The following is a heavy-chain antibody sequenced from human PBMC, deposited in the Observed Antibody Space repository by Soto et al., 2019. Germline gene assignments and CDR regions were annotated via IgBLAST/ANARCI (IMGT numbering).Heavy chain of an antibody. CDR2: ISYDGSNK. CDR1: GFKFSSYG. D-gene: IGHD3-22*01. J-gene: IGHJ4*02. V-gene: IGHV3-30*18. Sequence: GGSRNLSGAASGFKFSSYGMRWVRQSLGKGLEWVAVISYDGSNKYYADSVKGRFTISRDNSKNTLYLQMNSLRAEGTAVYYCAKNVVYDSSGSPDYWGQGKLVTVSS. CDR3: AKNVVYDSSGSPDY.